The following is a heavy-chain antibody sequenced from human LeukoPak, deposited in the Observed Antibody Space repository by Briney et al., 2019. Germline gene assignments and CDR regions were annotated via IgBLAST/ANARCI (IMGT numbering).Heavy chain of an antibody. Sequence: ASVKVSCKASGYTFTSYDINWVRQATGQGLEWXXWMNPNSGNTGYAQKFQGRVTMTRNTSISTAYMELSSLRSEDTAVYYCARPQGPSYYDSSGPLDYWGQGTLVTVSS. V-gene: IGHV1-8*01. J-gene: IGHJ4*02. CDR3: ARPQGPSYYDSSGPLDY. CDR1: GYTFTSYD. D-gene: IGHD3-22*01. CDR2: MNPNSGNT.